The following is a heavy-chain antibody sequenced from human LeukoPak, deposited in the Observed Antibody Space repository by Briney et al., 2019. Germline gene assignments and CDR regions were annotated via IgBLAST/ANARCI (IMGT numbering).Heavy chain of an antibody. CDR2: INHSGST. CDR1: GGSISSSSYY. CDR3: ARGQPPTYYYDSSGYSTGHDAFDI. J-gene: IGHJ3*02. Sequence: SETLSLTCTVSGGSISSSSYYWGWIRQPPGKGLEWIGEINHSGSTNYNPSLKSRVTISVDTSKNQFSLKLSSVTAADTAVYYCARGQPPTYYYDSSGYSTGHDAFDIWGQGTMVTVSS. D-gene: IGHD3-22*01. V-gene: IGHV4-39*07.